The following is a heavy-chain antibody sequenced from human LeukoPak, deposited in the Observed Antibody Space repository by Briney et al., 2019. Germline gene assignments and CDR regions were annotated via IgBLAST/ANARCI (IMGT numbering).Heavy chain of an antibody. Sequence: SETLSLTCTVSGGSISSGSYYWSWIRQPAGKGLEWIGRIYTSGSTNYNPSLKSRVTISVDTSKNQFSLKLSSVTAAGTAVYYCARVDPYCSSTSCSFDYWGQGTLVTVSS. CDR3: ARVDPYCSSTSCSFDY. J-gene: IGHJ4*02. CDR2: IYTSGST. D-gene: IGHD2-2*01. V-gene: IGHV4-61*02. CDR1: GGSISSGSYY.